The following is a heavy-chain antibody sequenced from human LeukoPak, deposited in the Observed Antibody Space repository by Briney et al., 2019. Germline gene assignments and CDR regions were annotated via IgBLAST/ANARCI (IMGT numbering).Heavy chain of an antibody. CDR1: GGSFSGYY. Sequence: SETLSLTCAVYGGSFSGYYWSWIRQPPGKGLEWIGEINHSGSTNYNPSLKSRVTISVDTSKNQFSLKLSSVTAADTAVYYCAKMVRGVRGADYWGQGTLATVSS. D-gene: IGHD3-10*01. CDR2: INHSGST. V-gene: IGHV4-34*01. J-gene: IGHJ4*02. CDR3: AKMVRGVRGADY.